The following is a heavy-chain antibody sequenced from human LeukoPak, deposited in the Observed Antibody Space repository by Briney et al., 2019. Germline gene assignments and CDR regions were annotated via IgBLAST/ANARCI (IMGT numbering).Heavy chain of an antibody. CDR1: GGSISSGGYY. CDR2: IYYSGST. J-gene: IGHJ4*02. V-gene: IGHV4-31*11. D-gene: IGHD4-17*01. CDR3: ARADYGDPKYYFDY. Sequence: SQTLSLTCAVSGGSISSGGYYWSWIRQHPGKGLEWTGYIYYSGSTYYNPSLKSRVTMSVDTSKNQFSLKLSSVTAADTAVYYCARADYGDPKYYFDYWGQGTLVTVSS.